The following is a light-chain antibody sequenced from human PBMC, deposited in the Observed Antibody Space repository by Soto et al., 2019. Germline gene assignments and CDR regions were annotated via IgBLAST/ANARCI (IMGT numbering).Light chain of an antibody. V-gene: IGKV3-15*01. CDR1: QNVYSN. CDR3: QPYNDWPPET. J-gene: IGKJ1*01. Sequence: DIAMTQSPATLSVSPGERATLSCRASQNVYSNLAWYQQKPGQAPRLLIYGASTRATGIPARFSGSGSGTEFTLTINSLQSEDFAIYYCQPYNDWPPETFGQGTKVEIK. CDR2: GAS.